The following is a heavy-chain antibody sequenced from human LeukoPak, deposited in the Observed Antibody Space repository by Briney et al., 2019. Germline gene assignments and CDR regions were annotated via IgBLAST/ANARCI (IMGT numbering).Heavy chain of an antibody. J-gene: IGHJ3*02. CDR3: ATYYYDSSGYYSDAFDI. CDR1: GFTFSTSG. CDR2: ISYDGNNK. V-gene: IGHV3-33*05. Sequence: PGGSLRLSCAASGFTFSTSGMHWVRQAPGKGLEWVAVISYDGNNKYYADSVKGRFTISRDNSKNTLYLQMNSLRAEDTAVYYCATYYYDSSGYYSDAFDIWGQGTMVTVSS. D-gene: IGHD3-22*01.